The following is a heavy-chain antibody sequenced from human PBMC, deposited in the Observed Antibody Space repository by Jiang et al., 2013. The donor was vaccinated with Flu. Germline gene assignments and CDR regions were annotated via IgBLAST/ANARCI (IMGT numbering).Heavy chain of an antibody. CDR2: FIIVGTP. D-gene: IGHD3-10*01. V-gene: IGHV4-39*01. CDR1: GGSISSTSFH. Sequence: PGLVKPSETLSLTCTVSGGSISSTSFHWGWIRQPPGRGWSGLGLFIIVGTPTSTRPSKKRVTISVDTSKNQFSLRLRSVTAADSAVYFCARRETYYSFDYWGQGTLVTVSS. CDR3: ARRETYYSFDY. J-gene: IGHJ4*02.